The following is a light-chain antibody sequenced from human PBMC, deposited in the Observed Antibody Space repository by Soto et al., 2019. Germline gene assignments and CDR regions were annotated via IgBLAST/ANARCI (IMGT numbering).Light chain of an antibody. CDR3: QQSYTSPVT. CDR1: QDIHIH. V-gene: IGKV1-9*01. CDR2: SAS. J-gene: IGKJ4*01. Sequence: DIQMTQSPSSLSASVGDRVTITCRASQDIHIHLAWYQHKPGKAPRLLIDSASTLQSGVPSRFSGSGSGTEFTLTISSLQPDDFGTYYCQQSYTSPVTFGGGTKVDIK.